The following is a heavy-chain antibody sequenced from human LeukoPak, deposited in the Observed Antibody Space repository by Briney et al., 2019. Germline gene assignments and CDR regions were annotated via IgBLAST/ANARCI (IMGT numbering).Heavy chain of an antibody. CDR1: GGSFSGYY. CDR3: ARTTMVRGVPYGMDV. D-gene: IGHD3-10*01. J-gene: IGHJ6*02. CDR2: INHSGST. Sequence: SETLSLTCAVYGGSFSGYYWSWIRQPPGKGLEWIGEINHSGSTNYNPSLKSRVTISVDTSKNQFSLKLSSVTAADTAVYYCARTTMVRGVPYGMDVWGQGTTVTVSS. V-gene: IGHV4-34*01.